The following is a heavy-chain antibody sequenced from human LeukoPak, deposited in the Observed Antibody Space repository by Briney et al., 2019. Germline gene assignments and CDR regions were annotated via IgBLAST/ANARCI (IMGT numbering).Heavy chain of an antibody. CDR1: GFTFSSYG. J-gene: IGHJ3*02. Sequence: GRSLRLSCAASGFTFSSYGMHWVRQAPGKGLEWVAVIWYDGSNKYYADSVKGRFTISRDNSKNTLYLQMNSLRAEDTAVYYCAKGLLVVVPAATSIWGQGTMVTVSS. D-gene: IGHD2-2*01. CDR3: AKGLLVVVPAATSI. V-gene: IGHV3-33*06. CDR2: IWYDGSNK.